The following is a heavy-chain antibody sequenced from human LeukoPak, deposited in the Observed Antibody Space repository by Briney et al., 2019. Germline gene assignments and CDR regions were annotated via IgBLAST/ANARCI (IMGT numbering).Heavy chain of an antibody. CDR1: GFTVSSNY. CDR3: AKGSEQWLVRHFDY. J-gene: IGHJ4*02. D-gene: IGHD6-19*01. CDR2: ISGSGGST. Sequence: GGSLRLSCAASGFTVSSNYMSWVRQSPGKGLEWVSAISGSGGSTYYADSVKGRFTISRDNSRNTLYLQMNSLRAEDTAVYYCAKGSEQWLVRHFDYWGQGTLVTVSS. V-gene: IGHV3-23*01.